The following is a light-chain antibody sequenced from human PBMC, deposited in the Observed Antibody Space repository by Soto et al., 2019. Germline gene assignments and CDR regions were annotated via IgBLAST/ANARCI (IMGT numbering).Light chain of an antibody. CDR3: CSYTSSSTLHV. Sequence: QSALTQPASVSGSPGQSITISCTGTSSDVGGYKYVSWYQQHPGKAPKLMIYDVGNRPSGVSNRFSGSKSGNTASLTISGLQAEDEADYYCCSYTSSSTLHVFGTGTKVTVL. J-gene: IGLJ1*01. CDR2: DVG. CDR1: SSDVGGYKY. V-gene: IGLV2-14*01.